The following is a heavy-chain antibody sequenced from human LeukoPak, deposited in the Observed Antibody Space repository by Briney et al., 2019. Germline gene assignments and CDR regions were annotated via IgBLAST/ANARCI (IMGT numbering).Heavy chain of an antibody. V-gene: IGHV3-23*01. J-gene: IGHJ4*02. CDR3: ARQNNWNYVFFH. D-gene: IGHD1-20*01. CDR2: ISGGGGGT. Sequence: GGSLRLSCAVSGFPFARYAMSWVRQAPGKGLEWVSAISGGGGGTYYADSVKGQFTISRDNSKNTLYLQMNSLRAEDTAKYFCARQNNWNYVFFHWGQGTLVTVSS. CDR1: GFPFARYA.